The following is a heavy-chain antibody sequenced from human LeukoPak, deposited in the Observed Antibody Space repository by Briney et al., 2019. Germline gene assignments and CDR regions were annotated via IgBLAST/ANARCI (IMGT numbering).Heavy chain of an antibody. V-gene: IGHV3-30*04. D-gene: IGHD3-10*01. J-gene: IGHJ4*02. CDR2: ISYDGSNK. CDR1: GFTFSSYA. CDR3: ARDAITMVRGGGPFDY. Sequence: GRSLRLSCAASGFTFSSYAMHWVRQAPGKGLEWVAVISYDGSNKYYADPVKGRFTISRDNSKNTLYLQMNSLRAEDTAVYYCARDAITMVRGGGPFDYWGQGTLVTVSS.